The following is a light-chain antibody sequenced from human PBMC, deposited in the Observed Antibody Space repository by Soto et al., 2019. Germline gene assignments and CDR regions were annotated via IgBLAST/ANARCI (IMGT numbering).Light chain of an antibody. Sequence: QSVLTQPPSVSGAPGQRVTISCTGSSSNIGAGYDVHWYQQLPGTAPKLLIFVNINRPSGVPDRFSGSKSGSSASLAITGLRAEDEADYYCATWDDDLYTPIIGGGTQLTVL. J-gene: IGLJ2*01. V-gene: IGLV1-40*01. CDR1: SSNIGAGYD. CDR2: VNI. CDR3: ATWDDDLYTPI.